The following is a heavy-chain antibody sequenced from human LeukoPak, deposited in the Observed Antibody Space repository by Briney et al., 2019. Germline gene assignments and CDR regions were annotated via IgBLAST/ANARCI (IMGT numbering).Heavy chain of an antibody. D-gene: IGHD3-22*01. CDR3: ARVQRITMIVVVSNAFDI. V-gene: IGHV4-30-4*01. J-gene: IGHJ3*02. CDR1: GGSISSGDYY. CDR2: IYYSGST. Sequence: SETLSLTCTVSGGSISSGDYYWSWIRQPPGKGLEWIGYIYYSGSTYYNPSLKSRVTISVDTSKNQFSLKLSSVTAADTAVYYCARVQRITMIVVVSNAFDIWGQGTMVTVSS.